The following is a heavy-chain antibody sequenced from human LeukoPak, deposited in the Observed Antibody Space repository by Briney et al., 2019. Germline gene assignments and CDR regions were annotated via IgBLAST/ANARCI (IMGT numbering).Heavy chain of an antibody. V-gene: IGHV3-30*18. CDR1: GFTFSTYG. CDR3: AKMAMDRGVVIPFDS. J-gene: IGHJ4*02. CDR2: ISYDGGDK. Sequence: GGSLRLSCAASGFTFSTYGMHWVRQAPGKGLEWVAVISYDGGDKYYADSVKGRFRISRDNSENTLSLQMNSLRAEDTAVYYCAKMAMDRGVVIPFDSWGQGTLVNVSS. D-gene: IGHD3-10*01.